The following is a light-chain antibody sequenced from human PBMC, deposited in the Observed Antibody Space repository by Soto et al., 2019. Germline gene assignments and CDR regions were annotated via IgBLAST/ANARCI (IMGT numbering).Light chain of an antibody. CDR1: SSEVAGYDY. Sequence: QNVLTKAPSVSVSPGQTVTICCTGLSSEVAGYDYVAWYQQPPGKAPKLTLNDTSKRPSGGPARLPGSKAANRAPLTLSGPQAGDEDILSGFTFTGSTSPSDFGTGPKFTV. CDR3: FTFTGSTSPSD. J-gene: IGLJ1*01. CDR2: DTS. V-gene: IGLV2-11*01.